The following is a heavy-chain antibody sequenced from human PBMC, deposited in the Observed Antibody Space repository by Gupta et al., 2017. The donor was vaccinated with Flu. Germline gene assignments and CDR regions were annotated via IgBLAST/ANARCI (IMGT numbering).Heavy chain of an antibody. Sequence: GLEWVSGISWNSGSIGYADSVKGRFTISRDNAKNSLYLQMNSLRAEDTALYYCAKEVGGYSSSSLVSYGMDVWGQGTTVTVSS. J-gene: IGHJ6*02. D-gene: IGHD6-6*01. CDR2: ISWNSGSI. V-gene: IGHV3-9*01. CDR3: AKEVGGYSSSSLVSYGMDV.